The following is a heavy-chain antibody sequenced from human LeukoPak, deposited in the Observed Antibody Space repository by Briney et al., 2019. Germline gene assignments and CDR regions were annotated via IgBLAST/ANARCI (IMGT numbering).Heavy chain of an antibody. CDR3: ARLKVGSSWYYFDY. V-gene: IGHV4-38-2*02. CDR2: IYHSGST. CDR1: GYSISSGYY. Sequence: PSETLSLTCTVSGYSISSGYYWGWIRQPPGKGLEWIGSIYHSGSTYYNPSLKSRVTISVDTSKNQFSLKLSSVTAADTAVYYCARLKVGSSWYYFDYWGQGTLVTVSS. D-gene: IGHD6-13*01. J-gene: IGHJ4*02.